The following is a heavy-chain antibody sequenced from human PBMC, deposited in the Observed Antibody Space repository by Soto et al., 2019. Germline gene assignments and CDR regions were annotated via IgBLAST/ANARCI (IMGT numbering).Heavy chain of an antibody. V-gene: IGHV1-8*02. CDR3: ARVPTIRITGTTTNWFDP. CDR2: MNPSAGTT. J-gene: IGHJ5*02. Sequence: QEHLVQSGAEVKKPGASVKVSCKASGYSFSTYDINWVRQAPGQGLEWMGWMNPSAGTTGSAQKFQGRVTMTWDTSISTAYMELSSLTSEDTAVYYCARVPTIRITGTTTNWFDPWGQGTLVTVSS. CDR1: GYSFSTYD. D-gene: IGHD1-20*01.